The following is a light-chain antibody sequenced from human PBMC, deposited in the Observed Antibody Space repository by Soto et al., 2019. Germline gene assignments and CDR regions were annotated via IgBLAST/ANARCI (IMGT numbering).Light chain of an antibody. CDR1: QNINSK. CDR3: QQYDTSFRYT. J-gene: IGKJ2*01. Sequence: DIQMTQSPSTLSASVGDRVAITCRASQNINSKLAWYQKKPGKAPKLLISDAYNLESGVPSRFSGSVSGTEFTLTIGGLQPDDFATYYCQQYDTSFRYTFGQGTTLDIK. V-gene: IGKV1-5*01. CDR2: DAY.